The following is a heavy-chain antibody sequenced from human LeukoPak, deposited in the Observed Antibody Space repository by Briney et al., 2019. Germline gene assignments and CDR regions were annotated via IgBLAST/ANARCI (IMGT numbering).Heavy chain of an antibody. CDR3: ARGDLVMVIPDYYFDY. V-gene: IGHV1-2*02. J-gene: IGHJ4*02. D-gene: IGHD2-15*01. CDR1: GYSFTGYY. Sequence: ASVKVSCKASGYSFTGYYMHWVRQAPGQGLEWMGWMNPNSGGTIYAQRFQGRVTMTRDTSISTAYMELSRLRSDDTAVYYCARGDLVMVIPDYYFDYWGQGTLVTVSS. CDR2: MNPNSGGT.